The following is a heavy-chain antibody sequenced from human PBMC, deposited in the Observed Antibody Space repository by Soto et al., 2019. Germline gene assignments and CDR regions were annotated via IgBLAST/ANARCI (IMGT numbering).Heavy chain of an antibody. CDR1: GFTFSSYA. V-gene: IGHV3-23*01. Sequence: GGSLRLSCAASGFTFSSYAMSWVRQAPGKGLEWVSAISGSGGSTYYADSVKGRFTISRDNSKNTLYLQMNSLRAEDTAVYYCAGLGVRGVQNFDYWGQGTLVTVSS. CDR3: AGLGVRGVQNFDY. CDR2: ISGSGGST. D-gene: IGHD3-10*01. J-gene: IGHJ4*02.